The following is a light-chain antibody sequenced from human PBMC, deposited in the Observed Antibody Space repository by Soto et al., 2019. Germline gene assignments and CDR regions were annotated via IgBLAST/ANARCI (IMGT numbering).Light chain of an antibody. CDR1: DSNIGSNS. J-gene: IGLJ2*01. Sequence: QSVLTQPPSASGTPGQRVSITCSGSDSNIGSNSVHWYQQVPGMAPKLLVYKSDQRPSGVPDRFSGSKSVTSASLAISGLRAEDEAEYYCVTWDDGLSGVLFGGGTKLTVL. CDR2: KSD. CDR3: VTWDDGLSGVL. V-gene: IGLV1-47*01.